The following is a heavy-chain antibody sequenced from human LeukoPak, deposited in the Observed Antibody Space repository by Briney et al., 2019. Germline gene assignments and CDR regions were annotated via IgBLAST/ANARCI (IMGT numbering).Heavy chain of an antibody. CDR1: GGSISSSDYY. D-gene: IGHD6-19*01. Sequence: PSETLSLTCSVSGGSISSSDYYRGWIRQPPGKGLEWIGTMFYNGATKSNPSLSSRVTMSIDTSKNQFSLKLRSVTAADTAVYYCAREARFALPVVGSGDYWGQGTLVTVSS. CDR3: AREARFALPVVGSGDY. J-gene: IGHJ4*02. V-gene: IGHV4-39*07. CDR2: MFYNGAT.